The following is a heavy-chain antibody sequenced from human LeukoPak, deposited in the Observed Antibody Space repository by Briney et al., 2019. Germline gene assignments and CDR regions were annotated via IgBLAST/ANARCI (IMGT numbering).Heavy chain of an antibody. CDR2: LYYSGST. D-gene: IGHD2-15*01. CDR3: ARVDCSGGSCYADAFDI. V-gene: IGHV4-38-2*02. Sequence: SETLSLTCTVSGYSISSGYYWGWIRQPPGKGLGGIGSLYYSGSTNYNPSLKSRVTIAVDTSKNQFSLKLSSVTAADTAVYYCARVDCSGGSCYADAFDIWGQGTMVTVSS. J-gene: IGHJ3*02. CDR1: GYSISSGYY.